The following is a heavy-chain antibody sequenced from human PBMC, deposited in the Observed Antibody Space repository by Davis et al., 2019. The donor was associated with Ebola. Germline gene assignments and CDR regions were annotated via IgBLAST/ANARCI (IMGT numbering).Heavy chain of an antibody. D-gene: IGHD1-26*01. V-gene: IGHV3-48*02. CDR1: GFTFSSYS. Sequence: PGGSLRLSCAASGFTFSSYSMNWVRQAPGKGLEWVSYISSSSSTIYYADSVKGRFTISRDNAKNSLYLQMNSLRDEDTAVYYCARDWDGVIVGATAFDYWGQGTLVTVSS. CDR2: ISSSSSTI. J-gene: IGHJ4*02. CDR3: ARDWDGVIVGATAFDY.